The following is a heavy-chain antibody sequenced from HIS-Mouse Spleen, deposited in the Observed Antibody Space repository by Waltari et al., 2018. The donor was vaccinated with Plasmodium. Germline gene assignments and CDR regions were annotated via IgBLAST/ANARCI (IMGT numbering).Heavy chain of an antibody. CDR1: GFTFRSCG. Sequence: QVQLVESGGGVVQPGRSLRLSCAAAGFTFRSCGMHWVRQAPGKGLEWVAVISYDGSNKYYADSVKGRFTISRDNSKNTLYLQMNSLRAEDTAVYYCAKILSYSSSPEDYWGQGTLVTVSS. V-gene: IGHV3-30*18. CDR3: AKILSYSSSPEDY. J-gene: IGHJ4*02. D-gene: IGHD6-6*01. CDR2: ISYDGSNK.